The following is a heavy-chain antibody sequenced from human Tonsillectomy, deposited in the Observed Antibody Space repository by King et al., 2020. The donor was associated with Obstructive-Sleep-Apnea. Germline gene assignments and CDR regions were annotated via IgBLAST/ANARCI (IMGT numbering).Heavy chain of an antibody. CDR3: AKDVLQDQTYYFDY. CDR1: GFTFDDYA. D-gene: IGHD2-15*01. J-gene: IGHJ4*02. V-gene: IGHV3-43D*03. CDR2: VSWDGCST. Sequence: VQLVESGGVVVQPGGSLRLSCAASGFTFDDYAMHWVRQAPGKGLEWVSLVSWDGCSTYYADSVKGRFTISRDNSKNSLYLQMNSLRAEDTALYYCAKDVLQDQTYYFDYWGQGTLVTVSS.